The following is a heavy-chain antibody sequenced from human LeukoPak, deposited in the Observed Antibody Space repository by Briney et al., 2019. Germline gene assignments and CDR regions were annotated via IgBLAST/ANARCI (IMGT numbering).Heavy chain of an antibody. J-gene: IGHJ4*02. V-gene: IGHV3-30*18. CDR1: GFTFSSYG. Sequence: SLRLSCAASGFTFSSYGMHWVRQAPGKGLEGVAVISYDGSNKYYADSVKGRFTISRDNSKNTLYLQMNSLRAEDTAVYYCAKDRAYCTNGVCAIDYWGQGTLVTVSS. CDR3: AKDRAYCTNGVCAIDY. CDR2: ISYDGSNK. D-gene: IGHD2-8*01.